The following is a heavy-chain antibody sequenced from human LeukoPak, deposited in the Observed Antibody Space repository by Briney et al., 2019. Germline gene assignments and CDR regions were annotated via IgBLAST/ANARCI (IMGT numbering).Heavy chain of an antibody. CDR2: INHSGSA. V-gene: IGHV4-34*01. J-gene: IGHJ4*02. CDR3: ARGAWLLRGRRGSDFDY. Sequence: SETLSLTCAVSGGSFSGYYWTWIRQPPGKGLEWIGEINHSGSANYNPSLKSRVTISLDTSKNQFSLKLSSVTAADTAVYYCARGAWLLRGRRGSDFDYWGQGTLVTVSS. D-gene: IGHD3-22*01. CDR1: GGSFSGYY.